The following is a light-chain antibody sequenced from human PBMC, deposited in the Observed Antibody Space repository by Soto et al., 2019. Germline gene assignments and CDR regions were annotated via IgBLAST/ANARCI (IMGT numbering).Light chain of an antibody. J-gene: IGLJ3*02. Sequence: QSVLTQPPSVSGAPGQRVTISCTGSSSNIGAGYDVHWYQQLPGTAPKLLIYNNNNRPSGVPDRFSGSKSGTSASLAITGRQAEDEADYYCQSYDSSLSGGMFGGGTKLTVL. CDR2: NNN. CDR1: SSNIGAGYD. CDR3: QSYDSSLSGGM. V-gene: IGLV1-40*01.